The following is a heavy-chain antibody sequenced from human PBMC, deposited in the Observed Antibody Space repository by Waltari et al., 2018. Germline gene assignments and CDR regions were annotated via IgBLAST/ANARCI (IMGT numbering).Heavy chain of an antibody. D-gene: IGHD5-12*01. CDR3: ARDSGYSGYDPPFYYYYYGMDV. CDR2: IYYSGST. Sequence: QLQLQESGPGLVKPSETLSLTCTVSGGSISSSRYYWGWIRKPPGKGLEWIGSIYYSGSTYYNPSLKSRVTISVDTSKNQFSLKLSSVTAADTAVYYCARDSGYSGYDPPFYYYYYGMDVWGQGTTVTVSS. J-gene: IGHJ6*02. V-gene: IGHV4-39*07. CDR1: GGSISSSRYY.